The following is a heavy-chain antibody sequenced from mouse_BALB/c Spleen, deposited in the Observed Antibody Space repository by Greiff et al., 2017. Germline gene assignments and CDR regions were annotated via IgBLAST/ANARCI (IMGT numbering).Heavy chain of an antibody. CDR3: ARGGILRLRRAMDY. J-gene: IGHJ4*01. D-gene: IGHD1-2*01. V-gene: IGHV1-12*01. Sequence: LQQPGAELVTPGASVKMSCKASGYTFTSYNMHWVKQTPGQGLEWIGAIYPGNGDTSYNQKFKGKATLTADKSSSTAYMQLSSLTSEDSAVYYCARGGILRLRRAMDYWGQGTSVTVSS. CDR2: IYPGNGDT. CDR1: GYTFTSYN.